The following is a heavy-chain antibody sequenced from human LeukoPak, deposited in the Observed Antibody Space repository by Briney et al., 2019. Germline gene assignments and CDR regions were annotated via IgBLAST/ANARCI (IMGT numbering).Heavy chain of an antibody. J-gene: IGHJ4*02. CDR3: AKDAQRGFDYSNSLDY. V-gene: IGHV3-33*06. D-gene: IGHD4-11*01. CDR1: GFTFSHYG. Sequence: GGSLRLSCSASGFTFSHYGMHWVRQAPGTGLEWVAVIWSDASDKYYANSVRGRFTISRYNFKNSLYLQMNSLRAEDTAVYYCAKDAQRGFDYSNSLDYWGQGTGVTVSS. CDR2: IWSDASDK.